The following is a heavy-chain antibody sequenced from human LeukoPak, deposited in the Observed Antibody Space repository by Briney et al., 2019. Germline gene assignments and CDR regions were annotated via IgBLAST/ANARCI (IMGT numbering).Heavy chain of an antibody. D-gene: IGHD2-2*01. J-gene: IGHJ4*02. CDR2: ISSSSSYI. Sequence: GGSLRLFCAASGFTFSSYSMNWVRQAPGKGLEWVSSISSSSSYIYYADSVKGRFTISRDNAKNSLYLQMNSLRAEDTAVYYCARDLAGSAAFDYWAREPWSPSPQ. CDR3: ARDLAGSAAFDY. V-gene: IGHV3-21*01. CDR1: GFTFSSYS.